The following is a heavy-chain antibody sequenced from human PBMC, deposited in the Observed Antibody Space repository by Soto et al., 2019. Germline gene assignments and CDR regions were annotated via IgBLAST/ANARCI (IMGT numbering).Heavy chain of an antibody. V-gene: IGHV3-72*01. CDR1: GFTLSDHY. CDR3: VRWDSGNPEN. Sequence: EVQLVESGGGLVQPGGSLRLSCVVSGFTLSDHYIDWVRQAPGKGLEWVGRTKNKAQRYTTEYAASVKGRFTISRDDSENSVHLQMNSLKTEDTAVYYCVRWDSGNPENWGQGTLVTVSS. J-gene: IGHJ4*02. D-gene: IGHD1-26*01. CDR2: TKNKAQRYTT.